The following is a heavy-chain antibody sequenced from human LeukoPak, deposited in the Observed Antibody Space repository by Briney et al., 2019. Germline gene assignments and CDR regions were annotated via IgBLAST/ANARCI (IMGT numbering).Heavy chain of an antibody. Sequence: ASVKVSCKASGYTFTGYYMHWVRQAPGQGLEWMGWINPNSGGTNYAQKFQGRVTMTRDTSISTAYMELSRLRSDDTAVYYCARGPRIAVAGTEAWFDPWGQGTLVTVSS. V-gene: IGHV1-2*02. CDR2: INPNSGGT. CDR1: GYTFTGYY. D-gene: IGHD6-19*01. CDR3: ARGPRIAVAGTEAWFDP. J-gene: IGHJ5*02.